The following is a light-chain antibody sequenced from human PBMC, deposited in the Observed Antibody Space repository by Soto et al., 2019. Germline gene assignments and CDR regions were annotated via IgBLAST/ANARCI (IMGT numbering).Light chain of an antibody. CDR1: QSVSSSY. CDR3: QQYGSTYT. Sequence: EIVLTQSPGTLSLSPGERATLSCRASQSVSSSYLAWYQQKPGQAPRLLIYGASSRATGIPDRFSGSGSGTDFTLTISRLEPEDVAVYYCQQYGSTYTFGQGTKLENK. V-gene: IGKV3-20*01. CDR2: GAS. J-gene: IGKJ2*01.